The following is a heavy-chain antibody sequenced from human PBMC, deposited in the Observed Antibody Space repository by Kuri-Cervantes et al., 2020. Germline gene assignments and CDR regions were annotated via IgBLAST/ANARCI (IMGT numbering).Heavy chain of an antibody. CDR3: AREDGSGPYDY. D-gene: IGHD3-10*01. J-gene: IGHJ4*02. Sequence: ASVKVSCKASGYTFTSYGISWVRQAPGQGLEWMGWISAYNGNTNYAQKLQGRVTITRDTSASTAYMELSSLRSEDTAVYYCAREDGSGPYDYWGQGTLVTVSS. V-gene: IGHV1-18*01. CDR1: GYTFTSYG. CDR2: ISAYNGNT.